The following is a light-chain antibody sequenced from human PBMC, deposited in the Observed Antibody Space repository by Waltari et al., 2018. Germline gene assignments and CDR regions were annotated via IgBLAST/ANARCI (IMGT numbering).Light chain of an antibody. CDR1: GSDVGGYDY. V-gene: IGLV2-14*01. CDR2: DVY. J-gene: IGLJ2*01. Sequence: QSALTQPASVSGSPGQAIIISCTGTGSDVGGYDYVSWYQQYPGKAPRLIIYDVYNRPPGVSNRFSCSKSTDTASVTICGLQAEDVSVYYCSSYTSGGVVFGGGTKLTVL. CDR3: SSYTSGGVV.